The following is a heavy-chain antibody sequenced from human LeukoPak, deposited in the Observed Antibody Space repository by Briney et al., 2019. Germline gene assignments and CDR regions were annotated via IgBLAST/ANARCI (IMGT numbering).Heavy chain of an antibody. CDR2: INHSGST. D-gene: IGHD3-3*01. CDR1: GGSFSGYY. V-gene: IGHV4-34*01. J-gene: IGHJ5*02. CDR3: ARLGSFFDFWSGYYPNWFDP. Sequence: SETLSLTCAVYGGSFSGYYWSWIRQPPGKGLEWIGEINHSGSTNYNPSLKSRVTISVDTSKNQFSLKLSSVTAADTAVYYCARLGSFFDFWSGYYPNWFDPWGQGTLVTVSS.